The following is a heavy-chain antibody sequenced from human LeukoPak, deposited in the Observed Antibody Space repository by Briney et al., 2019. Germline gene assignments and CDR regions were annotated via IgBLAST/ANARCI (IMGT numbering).Heavy chain of an antibody. CDR1: GFTFSSYA. J-gene: IGHJ4*02. CDR3: ARTTVVTPGFGFDY. Sequence: PGGSLRLSCAASGFTFSSYAMHWVRQAPGKGLEWVAVISYDGSNKYYADSVKGRFTISRDNSKNTLYLQMNSLRAEDTAVYYCARTTVVTPGFGFDYWGQGTLVTVSS. D-gene: IGHD4-23*01. V-gene: IGHV3-30*04. CDR2: ISYDGSNK.